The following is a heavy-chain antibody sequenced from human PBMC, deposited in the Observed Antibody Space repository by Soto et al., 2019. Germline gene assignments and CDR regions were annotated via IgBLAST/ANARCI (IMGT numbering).Heavy chain of an antibody. CDR1: GFTFENYA. D-gene: IGHD1-26*01. V-gene: IGHV3-23*01. CDR3: AKVSLGATTITDFYYYGMDV. CDR2: ITGSGENT. J-gene: IGHJ6*02. Sequence: RLSCAASGFTFENYAMNWVRQAPGKGLEWVSGITGSGENTYYADSVKGRFTISRDNSKNTLYVQLNSLRVEDTAIYYCAKVSLGATTITDFYYYGMDVWGQGTMVTVSS.